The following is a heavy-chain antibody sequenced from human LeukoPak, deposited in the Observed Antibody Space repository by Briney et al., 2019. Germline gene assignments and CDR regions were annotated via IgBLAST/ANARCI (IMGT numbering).Heavy chain of an antibody. CDR1: GGSISTSNYY. CDR2: IYYSGST. D-gene: IGHD4-17*01. J-gene: IGHJ3*02. Sequence: PSETLSLTCTVSGGSISTSNYYWGWIRQPPGKGLEWIGSIYYSGSTYYNPSLKSRVTISVDTSKNQFSLKLSSVTAADTAVYYCAREDGDYSNAFDIWGQGTMVTVSS. CDR3: AREDGDYSNAFDI. V-gene: IGHV4-39*07.